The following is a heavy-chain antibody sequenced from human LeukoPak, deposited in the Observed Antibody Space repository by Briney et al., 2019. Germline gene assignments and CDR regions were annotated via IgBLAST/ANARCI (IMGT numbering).Heavy chain of an antibody. Sequence: GRSLRLSCAASGFTFSSYAMHWVRQAPGKGLEWVAVTSYDGSNKYYADSVKGRFTISRDNSKNTLYLQMNSLRAEDTAVYYCASDRDIVVVVADPATFDYWGQGTLVTVSS. CDR3: ASDRDIVVVVADPATFDY. D-gene: IGHD2-15*01. CDR1: GFTFSSYA. CDR2: TSYDGSNK. V-gene: IGHV3-30*04. J-gene: IGHJ4*02.